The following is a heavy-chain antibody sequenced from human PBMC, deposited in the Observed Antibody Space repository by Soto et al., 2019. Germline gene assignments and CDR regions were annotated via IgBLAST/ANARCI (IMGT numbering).Heavy chain of an antibody. D-gene: IGHD3-3*01. Sequence: QVQLQQWGAGLLQPSETLSLTCAVSGGSFSGYYCSLIRQPPGQGLEWVGEVNHSGITNYNPSLKSHVTISVDTSTNQFSLQLSSVTAAATAVYYCARAFGSGYLLYYFDYWGQGTLVTVSS. J-gene: IGHJ4*02. V-gene: IGHV4-34*01. CDR1: GGSFSGYY. CDR2: VNHSGIT. CDR3: ARAFGSGYLLYYFDY.